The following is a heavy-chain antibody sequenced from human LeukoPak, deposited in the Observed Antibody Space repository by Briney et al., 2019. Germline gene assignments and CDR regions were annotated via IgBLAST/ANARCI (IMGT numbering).Heavy chain of an antibody. CDR3: AREGFYDSSGYPY. J-gene: IGHJ4*02. Sequence: ASVKVSCKASGYTFTSYYMHWVRQAPGQGLEWMGIINPSGGSTSYAQKFQGRVTMTRDTSISTAYMELSRLRSDDTAVYYCAREGFYDSSGYPYWGQGTLVTVSS. CDR2: INPSGGST. CDR1: GYTFTSYY. V-gene: IGHV1-46*01. D-gene: IGHD3-22*01.